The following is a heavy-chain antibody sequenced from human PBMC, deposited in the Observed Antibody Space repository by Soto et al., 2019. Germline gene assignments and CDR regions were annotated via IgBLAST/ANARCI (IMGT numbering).Heavy chain of an antibody. CDR3: AXESRFGELTYYYYGMDV. V-gene: IGHV4-30-4*01. J-gene: IGHJ6*02. D-gene: IGHD3-10*01. CDR1: GGSISSGDYY. CDR2: IYYSGST. Sequence: SETLSLTCTVSGGSISSGDYYWSWIRQPPGKGLEWVGYIYYSGSTYYNPSLKSRVTISVDTSKNQFSLKLSSVTAADTAVYYCAXESRFGELTYYYYGMDVWGQGTTVTVSS.